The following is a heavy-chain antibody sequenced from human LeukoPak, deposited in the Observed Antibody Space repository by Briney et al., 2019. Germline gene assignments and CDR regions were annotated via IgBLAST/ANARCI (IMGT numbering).Heavy chain of an antibody. CDR1: GFTVSSNY. D-gene: IGHD4-17*01. CDR2: IYSGGST. J-gene: IGHJ5*02. V-gene: IGHV3-66*01. CDR3: ARDQTVTTPDP. Sequence: GGSLRLSCAASGFTVSSNYMSWVRQAPGKGLEWVSVIYSGGSTYYADSVKGRFTISRDNAKNSLYLQMNSLRAEDTAVYYCARDQTVTTPDPWGQGTLVTVSS.